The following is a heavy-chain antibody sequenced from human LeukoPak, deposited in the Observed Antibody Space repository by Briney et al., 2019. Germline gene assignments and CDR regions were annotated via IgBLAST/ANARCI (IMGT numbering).Heavy chain of an antibody. CDR1: GFTFTSSA. CDR2: IVVGSGNT. Sequence: TSVKVSCKASGFTFTSSAMQWVRQARGRRLEWIGWIVVGSGNTNYAQKFQERVTITRDMSTSTAYMELSSLRSEDTAVYYCAAGASPHDAFDIWGQGTMVTVSS. J-gene: IGHJ3*02. V-gene: IGHV1-58*02. D-gene: IGHD3-16*01. CDR3: AAGASPHDAFDI.